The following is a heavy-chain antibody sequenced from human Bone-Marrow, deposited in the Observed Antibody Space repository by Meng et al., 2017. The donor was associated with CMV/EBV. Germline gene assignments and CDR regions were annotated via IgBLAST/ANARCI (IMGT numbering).Heavy chain of an antibody. V-gene: IGHV3-49*04. Sequence: GESLKISCTASGFTFGDYAMSWVRQAPGKGLEWVGFIRSKAYGGTTEYATSVKGRFTISRDDSKSIAYLQMNSLKTEDTAVYYCTREDYGVVDIWGQGTMVTVSS. CDR1: GFTFGDYA. J-gene: IGHJ3*02. D-gene: IGHD4/OR15-4a*01. CDR2: IRSKAYGGTT. CDR3: TREDYGVVDI.